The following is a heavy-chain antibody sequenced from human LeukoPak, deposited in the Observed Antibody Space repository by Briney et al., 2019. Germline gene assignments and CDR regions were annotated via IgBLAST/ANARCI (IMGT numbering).Heavy chain of an antibody. V-gene: IGHV5-51*01. D-gene: IGHD2-2*01. J-gene: IGHJ4*02. CDR3: ARRYCSSTSCTFDY. CDR1: GYSFTSYW. Sequence: GESLKISCKGSGYSFTSYWIGWVRQMPGKGLEWLGTIYPGDSDTRYSPSFQGQVTISADKSISTAYLQWSSLKASDTAMYYCARRYCSSTSCTFDYWGQGTLVTVSS. CDR2: IYPGDSDT.